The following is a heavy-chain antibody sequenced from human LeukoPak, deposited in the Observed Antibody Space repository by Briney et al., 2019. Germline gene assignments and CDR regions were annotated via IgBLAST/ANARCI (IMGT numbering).Heavy chain of an antibody. V-gene: IGHV4-34*01. D-gene: IGHD2-2*01. CDR2: INHSGST. J-gene: IGHJ5*02. CDR3: ARAEGYCSSTSCPGSWFDP. Sequence: SETLSLTCAVYGGSFSGHYWSWIRQPPGKGLEWIGEINHSGSTNYNPSLKSRVTISVDTSKNQFSLKLSSVTAADTAVYYCARAEGYCSSTSCPGSWFDPWGQGTLVTVSS. CDR1: GGSFSGHY.